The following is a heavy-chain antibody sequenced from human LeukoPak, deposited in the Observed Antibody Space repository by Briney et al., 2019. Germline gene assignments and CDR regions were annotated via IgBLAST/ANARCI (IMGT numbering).Heavy chain of an antibody. CDR1: GFTFSSYA. CDR2: ISNDGNKQ. J-gene: IGHJ5*02. Sequence: GGSLRLSCAASGFTFSSYAMDWVRQAPGKGLEWVALISNDGNKQYYVDSVKGRFTISRDNSKNTLYLQMNSLRVEDTAVYYCAKCGSDDNCYLRFDAWGQGTLVTVSS. D-gene: IGHD2-15*01. CDR3: AKCGSDDNCYLRFDA. V-gene: IGHV3-30*04.